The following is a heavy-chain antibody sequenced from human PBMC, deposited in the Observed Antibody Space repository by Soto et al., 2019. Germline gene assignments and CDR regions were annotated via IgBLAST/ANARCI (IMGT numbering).Heavy chain of an antibody. CDR1: GGTFSSYA. J-gene: IGHJ4*02. Sequence: GASVKVSCKASGGTFSSYAISWVRQAPGQGLEWMGGIIPIFGTANYAQKFQGRVTITADESTSTAYMELSSLRSEDTAAYYCARDSSSVLVGWGQGTLVTVSS. CDR3: ARDSSSVLVG. D-gene: IGHD6-6*01. V-gene: IGHV1-69*13. CDR2: IIPIFGTA.